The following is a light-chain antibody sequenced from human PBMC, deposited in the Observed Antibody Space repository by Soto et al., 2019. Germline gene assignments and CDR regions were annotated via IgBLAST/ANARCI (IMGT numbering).Light chain of an antibody. V-gene: IGKV3-15*01. CDR1: QSVSSN. J-gene: IGKJ1*01. Sequence: EIVMTQSPATLSVSPGERATLSCRASQSVSSNLAWYQQKPGQAPRLLIYGASTRASGIRGRFSGSGSGTEFTLAISSLQSEDFAIYYCQHYNNWPPWTFGQGTKVEIK. CDR2: GAS. CDR3: QHYNNWPPWT.